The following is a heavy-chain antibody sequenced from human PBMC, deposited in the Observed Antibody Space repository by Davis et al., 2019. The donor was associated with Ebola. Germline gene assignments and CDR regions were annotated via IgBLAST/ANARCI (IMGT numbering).Heavy chain of an antibody. CDR2: ISYDGSNK. CDR3: AREGDIVATMDGYYGMDV. CDR1: GFTFSSYA. J-gene: IGHJ6*04. D-gene: IGHD5-12*01. V-gene: IGHV3-30-3*01. Sequence: GESLKISCAASGFTFSSYAMHWVRQAPGKGLEWVAVISYDGSNKYYADSVKGRFTISSYNSKNTLYLQMNSLRAEDTDVYYCAREGDIVATMDGYYGMDVWGKGTTVTVSS.